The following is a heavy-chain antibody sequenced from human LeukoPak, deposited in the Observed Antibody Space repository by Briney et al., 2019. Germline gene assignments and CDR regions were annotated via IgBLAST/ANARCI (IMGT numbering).Heavy chain of an antibody. CDR1: GGSISGSSYC. J-gene: IGHJ4*02. D-gene: IGHD3-10*01. V-gene: IGHV4-39*01. CDR3: ARHYGP. Sequence: SETLSLTCTVSGGSISGSSYCWGWIRQPPGNGLEWLGSISYSGSTCYNSTLKSRDTISVETSKNQFSLKENSVTANDTDVYYCARHYGPWGQGTLVTVSS. CDR2: ISYSGST.